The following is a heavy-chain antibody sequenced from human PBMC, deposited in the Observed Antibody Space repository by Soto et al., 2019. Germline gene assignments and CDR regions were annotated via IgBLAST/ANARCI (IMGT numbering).Heavy chain of an antibody. CDR2: IGGEAVST. J-gene: IGHJ5*02. V-gene: IGHV3-23*01. D-gene: IGHD3-9*01. Sequence: GGSLRLSCAASGFIFSNYAMNWVRQGPGKRLKWISVIGGEAVSTKCADSVKGRCTVSRDNSKNTMYLQMNSLRAEDTAVYYCARDRRYFDWLPYNWFDPWGQGTLVTVSS. CDR3: ARDRRYFDWLPYNWFDP. CDR1: GFIFSNYA.